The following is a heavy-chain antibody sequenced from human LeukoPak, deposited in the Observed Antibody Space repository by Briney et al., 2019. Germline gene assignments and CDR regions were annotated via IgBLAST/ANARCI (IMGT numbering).Heavy chain of an antibody. CDR3: AKDVAAQYGSGSYYNAPVWFDP. CDR1: GFTFSTHS. CDR2: ISSGSRII. V-gene: IGHV3-48*02. D-gene: IGHD3-10*01. Sequence: PGGSLRLSCAASGFTFSTHSMNWVRQAPGKGLEWVAYISSGSRIIWYADSVKGRFTISRDDAKNSLYLQMNSLRDEDTAVYYCAKDVAAQYGSGSYYNAPVWFDPWGQGTLVTVSS. J-gene: IGHJ5*02.